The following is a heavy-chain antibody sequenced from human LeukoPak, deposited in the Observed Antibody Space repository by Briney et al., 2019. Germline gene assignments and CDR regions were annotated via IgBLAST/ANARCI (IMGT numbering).Heavy chain of an antibody. CDR3: ARGCSGGSCYSDYYYYMDV. Sequence: PGGSLRLSCAASGFTFSSYEINWVRQAPGKGLEWVSYISSSGSTIFYADSVKGRFTISRDDAKNSLYLQMNSLRAEDTAVYYCARGCSGGSCYSDYYYYMDVWGKGTTVTIS. V-gene: IGHV3-48*03. J-gene: IGHJ6*03. CDR2: ISSSGSTI. CDR1: GFTFSSYE. D-gene: IGHD2-15*01.